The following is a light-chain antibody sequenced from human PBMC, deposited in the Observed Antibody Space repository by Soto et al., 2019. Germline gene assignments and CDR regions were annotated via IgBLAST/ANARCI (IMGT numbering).Light chain of an antibody. V-gene: IGLV1-44*01. J-gene: IGLJ3*02. CDR2: NNN. CDR3: ETWDDSLNARGV. CDR1: RSNIGNTA. Sequence: QSVLTQTPSASGTPGQTVTISCSGSRSNIGNTAVSWYQQFPGTAPKLLIYNNNQRPSGVPDRFSGSKSGTSASLAISGLRSEDEAAYYCETWDDSLNARGVFGGGTKLTVL.